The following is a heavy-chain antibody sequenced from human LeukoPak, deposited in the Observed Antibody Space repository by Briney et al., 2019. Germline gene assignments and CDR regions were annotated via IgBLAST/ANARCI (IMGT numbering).Heavy chain of an antibody. Sequence: GGSLRLSCAASGFTFSNYWMSWVRQAPGKGLEFMANIKEAGSEKYYVDSVKGRFTISRDNDKNLVHLQMNSLRAEDTAVYYCARGGGMRSWYDFDYWGQGTPVAVSS. V-gene: IGHV3-7*04. J-gene: IGHJ4*02. CDR2: IKEAGSEK. CDR3: ARGGGMRSWYDFDY. CDR1: GFTFSNYW. D-gene: IGHD6-13*01.